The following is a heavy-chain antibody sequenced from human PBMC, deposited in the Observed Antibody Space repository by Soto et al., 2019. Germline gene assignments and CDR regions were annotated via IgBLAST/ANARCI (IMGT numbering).Heavy chain of an antibody. CDR2: IYYSGST. J-gene: IGHJ5*02. CDR3: AREDYITIFGVVSNWFDP. CDR1: GGSISSYY. D-gene: IGHD3-3*01. Sequence: SETLSLTCTVSGGSISSYYWSWIRQPPGKGLEWIGYIYYSGSTNYNPSLKSRVTISVDTSKNQFSLKLSSVTAADTAVYYCAREDYITIFGVVSNWFDPWGPGTLVTVSS. V-gene: IGHV4-59*01.